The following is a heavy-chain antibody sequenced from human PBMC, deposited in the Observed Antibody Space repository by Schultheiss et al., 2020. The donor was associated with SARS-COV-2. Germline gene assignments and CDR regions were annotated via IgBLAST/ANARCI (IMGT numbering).Heavy chain of an antibody. V-gene: IGHV3-13*04. CDR2: IGTAGDT. CDR3: AKATRPMIVVALSYYYYYGMDV. CDR1: GFTFSSYD. J-gene: IGHJ6*02. D-gene: IGHD3-22*01. Sequence: GGSLRLSCAASGFTFSSYDMHWVRQATGKGLEWVSAIGTAGDTYYPGSVKGRFTISRDNSKNTLYLQMNSLRAEDTAVYYCAKATRPMIVVALSYYYYYGMDVWGQGTTVTVSS.